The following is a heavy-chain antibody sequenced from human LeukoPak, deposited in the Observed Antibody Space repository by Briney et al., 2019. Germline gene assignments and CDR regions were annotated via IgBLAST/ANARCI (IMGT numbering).Heavy chain of an antibody. CDR1: GFIFSSYW. V-gene: IGHV3-7*01. CDR3: ARAPYGDNGYTAEVADY. J-gene: IGHJ4*02. Sequence: GGSLRLSCTASGFIFSSYWMTWVRQAPGKGLEWVATIKEDGSEKDYVDSVKGRFTISRDNAKNSVYLEMNSLRAEDTAVYYCARAPYGDNGYTAEVADYWGQGTLVTVSS. CDR2: IKEDGSEK. D-gene: IGHD3-16*01.